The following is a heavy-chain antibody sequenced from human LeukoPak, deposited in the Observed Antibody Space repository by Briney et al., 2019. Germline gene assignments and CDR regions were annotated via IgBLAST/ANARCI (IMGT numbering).Heavy chain of an antibody. Sequence: PGGSLRLSCAASGFTFSSYAMHWVRQAPGKGLEWGAVISNDGSNKYYADSVKGRFTISRDNSKNTLYLQMNSLRAEDTAVYYCARGDSSSWPYYYYYYMDVWGKGTTVTVSS. J-gene: IGHJ6*03. V-gene: IGHV3-30*01. CDR2: ISNDGSNK. CDR1: GFTFSSYA. CDR3: ARGDSSSWPYYYYYYMDV. D-gene: IGHD6-13*01.